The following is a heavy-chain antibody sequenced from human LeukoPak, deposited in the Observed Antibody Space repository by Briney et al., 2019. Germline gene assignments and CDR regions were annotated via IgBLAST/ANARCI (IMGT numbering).Heavy chain of an antibody. CDR2: IRSKAHRYAT. CDR1: GFTFNGSA. CDR3: TRRHYGDYVVDN. J-gene: IGHJ4*02. Sequence: QPGGSLQLSCATSGFTFNGSALHWVRPASGQGLEWVGRIRSKAHRYATAYAASVKGRFTVSRDDSKTMAYLQMNSLKTEDTAIYYCTRRHYGDYVVDNWGQGTLVTVSS. V-gene: IGHV3-73*01. D-gene: IGHD4-17*01.